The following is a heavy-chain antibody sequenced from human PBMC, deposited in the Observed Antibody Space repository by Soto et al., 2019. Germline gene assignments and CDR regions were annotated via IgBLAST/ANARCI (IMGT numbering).Heavy chain of an antibody. V-gene: IGHV4-30-4*01. J-gene: IGHJ4*02. D-gene: IGHD3-3*01. CDR3: ARATLGYDFWSGYYLDY. Sequence: PSETLSLTCTVSGGSISSGDYYWSWIRQPPGKGLEWIGYIYYSGSTYYNPSLKSRVTISVDTSKNQFSLKLSSVTAADTAVYYCARATLGYDFWSGYYLDYWGQGTLVTVSS. CDR1: GGSISSGDYY. CDR2: IYYSGST.